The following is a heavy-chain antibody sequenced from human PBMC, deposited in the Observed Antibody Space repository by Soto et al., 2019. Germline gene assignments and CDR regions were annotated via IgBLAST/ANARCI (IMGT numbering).Heavy chain of an antibody. CDR1: GYTFTSYD. D-gene: IGHD3-3*01. V-gene: IGHV1-8*01. CDR3: ARGLNSWSAYYVEDYYYYMDV. Sequence: ASVKVSCKASGYTFTSYDINWVRLATGRGLEWMGWMNPNSGNTGYAQKFQGRVTMTRNTSISTAYMELSSLRSEDTAVYYCARGLNSWSAYYVEDYYYYMDVWGKGTTVTVSS. J-gene: IGHJ6*03. CDR2: MNPNSGNT.